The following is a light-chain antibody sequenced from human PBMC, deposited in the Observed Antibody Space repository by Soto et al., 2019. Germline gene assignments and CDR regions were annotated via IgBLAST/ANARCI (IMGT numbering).Light chain of an antibody. CDR1: QSVSSSY. V-gene: IGKV3-20*01. CDR3: QQYGSSIT. Sequence: EIVLTQSAGTLSLSPGERATLSCRASQSVSSSYLAWYQQKPGQAPRLLIYGASSRATGIPDRFSGSGSGTDFTLTISRLEPEDFAVYYCQQYGSSITFGQGTRLKIK. J-gene: IGKJ5*01. CDR2: GAS.